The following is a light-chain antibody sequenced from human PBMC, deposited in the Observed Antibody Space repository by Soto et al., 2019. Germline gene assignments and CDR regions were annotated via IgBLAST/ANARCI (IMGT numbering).Light chain of an antibody. CDR3: SSYTKYNSRL. V-gene: IGLV2-14*01. CDR2: DVN. J-gene: IGLJ2*01. CDR1: SSDIGANVY. Sequence: QSVLTQPAAVSGSPGQSITISCTGSSSDIGANVYVSWYQQHPGEAPKVMLYDVNNRPSGVSDRFSGSKSGNTAALTISGLQAEDEADYYCSSYTKYNSRLFGGGTKVTVL.